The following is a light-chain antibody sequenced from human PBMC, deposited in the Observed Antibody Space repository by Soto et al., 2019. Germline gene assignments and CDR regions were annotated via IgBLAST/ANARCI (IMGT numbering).Light chain of an antibody. J-gene: IGKJ5*01. CDR3: QSIA. Sequence: AIQLTQSPSSLSASVGDRVTILCRASQGVSSYLAWYPQTPGRAPNLLIYDASTPESWVPSRSSGSGSETDSTLTPSELPPDAFATRSGQSIAFGQGTRLEI. CDR1: QGVSSY. V-gene: IGKV1-13*02. CDR2: DAS.